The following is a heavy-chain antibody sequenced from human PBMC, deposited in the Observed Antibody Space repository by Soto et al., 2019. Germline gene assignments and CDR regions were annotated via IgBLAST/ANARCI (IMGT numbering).Heavy chain of an antibody. CDR1: GYTFTGYY. D-gene: IGHD3-9*01. CDR2: INPNSGGT. Sequence: GASVKVSCKASGYTFTGYYMHWVRQAPGQGLEWMGWINPNSGGTNYAQKFQGRVTMTRDTSISTAYMELSRLRSDDTAVYYCARDRGDDILTGYSLYGMDVWGQGTTVTVSS. J-gene: IGHJ6*02. CDR3: ARDRGDDILTGYSLYGMDV. V-gene: IGHV1-2*02.